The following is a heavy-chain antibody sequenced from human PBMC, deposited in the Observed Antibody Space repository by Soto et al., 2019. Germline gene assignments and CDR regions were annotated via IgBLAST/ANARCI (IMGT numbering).Heavy chain of an antibody. CDR1: GFSFSNAW. CDR3: TTGSVEGV. V-gene: IGHV3-15*07. J-gene: IGHJ6*02. CDR2: IKRKIDGEAT. Sequence: EVQLVESGGGLVKPGGSLRLSCAGSGFSFSNAWMNWVRQAPGKGLEWVGRIKRKIDGEATDYAAPVKVRFTVSRDDSKSALYLHMNSLKGDGTAVYYCTTGSVEGVWGQGTTVTVSS. D-gene: IGHD2-15*01.